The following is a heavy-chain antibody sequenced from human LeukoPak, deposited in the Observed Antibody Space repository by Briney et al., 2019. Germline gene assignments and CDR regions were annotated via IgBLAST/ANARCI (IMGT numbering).Heavy chain of an antibody. V-gene: IGHV3-23*01. J-gene: IGHJ6*04. CDR2: ISGSGGST. D-gene: IGHD3-10*01. CDR1: GFTFSSYA. Sequence: GGSLRLSCAASGFTFSSYAMSWVRQAPGKGLEWVSAISGSGGSTYYADSVKGRFAISRDNSKNTLYLQMNSLRAEDTAVYYCARNAPGITMVRGVIGYYYGMDVWGKGTTVTVSS. CDR3: ARNAPGITMVRGVIGYYYGMDV.